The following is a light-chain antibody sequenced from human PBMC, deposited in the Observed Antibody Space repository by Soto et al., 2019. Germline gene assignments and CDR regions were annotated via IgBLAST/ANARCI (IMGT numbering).Light chain of an antibody. CDR3: ASWDDSLRGVL. Sequence: QPVLTQSPSASGTPGQRVTISCSGSSSNIGSNPVHWYQQLPGSAPKLLIHNNHQRPAGVPDRFSASKSGTSASLAIGGLQSEDEADYYCASWDDSLRGVLFGGGTKLTVL. J-gene: IGLJ2*01. V-gene: IGLV1-44*01. CDR1: SSNIGSNP. CDR2: NNH.